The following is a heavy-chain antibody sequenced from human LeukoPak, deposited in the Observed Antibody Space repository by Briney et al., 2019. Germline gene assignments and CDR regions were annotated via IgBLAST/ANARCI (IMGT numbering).Heavy chain of an antibody. CDR3: ASAAQKSSGWYY. Sequence: SETLSLTCTVSGDSISRGSFSWTWIRQAPGKGLEWIGYIYPRGSTYYNPSLKSRVTISVDRSKNQFSLKLSSVTAADTAVYYCASAAQKSSGWYYWGQGTLVTVSS. V-gene: IGHV4-30-2*01. CDR2: IYPRGST. D-gene: IGHD6-19*01. CDR1: GDSISRGSFS. J-gene: IGHJ4*02.